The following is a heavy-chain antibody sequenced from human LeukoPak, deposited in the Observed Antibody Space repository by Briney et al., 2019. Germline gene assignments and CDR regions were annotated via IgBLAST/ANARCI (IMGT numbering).Heavy chain of an antibody. Sequence: PSETLSLTCTVSTGSLNSYFWTWVRQPAGKGLEWIGRVSGTGTAYSNPSLESRVIISLDTSKNRVSLRLNSVTAADTAMYYCASLKGGLYFGSRSYHNYWFDSWGQGSLVAVSS. CDR2: VSGTGTA. D-gene: IGHD3-10*01. CDR3: ASLKGGLYFGSRSYHNYWFDS. J-gene: IGHJ5*01. V-gene: IGHV4-4*07. CDR1: TGSLNSYF.